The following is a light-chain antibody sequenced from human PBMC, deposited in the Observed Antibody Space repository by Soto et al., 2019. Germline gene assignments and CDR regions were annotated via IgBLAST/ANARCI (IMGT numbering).Light chain of an antibody. CDR1: QSVSSN. V-gene: IGKV3-15*01. Sequence: EIVMTQSPATLSVSPGERATLSCRASQSVSSNLAWYQQQPGQAPRLLIYGAATRATGIPARFSGSGSGTEFTLTISSLQSEDCAVYYCQQYNNWPLYTFGQGTKLEIK. J-gene: IGKJ2*01. CDR2: GAA. CDR3: QQYNNWPLYT.